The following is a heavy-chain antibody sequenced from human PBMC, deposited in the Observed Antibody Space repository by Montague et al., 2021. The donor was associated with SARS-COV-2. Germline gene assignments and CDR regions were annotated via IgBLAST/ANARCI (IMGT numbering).Heavy chain of an antibody. Sequence: SLRLSCAASGFTLNNFAMTWVRQAPGKGLEWVSAISGGGSTTHYADSVKGRFTISRDNSKNTLYLQMSSLRAEDTAIYYCAKEDSGGFYPDYWGQGTLVTVSS. CDR1: GFTLNNFA. V-gene: IGHV3-23*01. CDR3: AKEDSGGFYPDY. CDR2: ISGGGSTT. J-gene: IGHJ4*02. D-gene: IGHD3-22*01.